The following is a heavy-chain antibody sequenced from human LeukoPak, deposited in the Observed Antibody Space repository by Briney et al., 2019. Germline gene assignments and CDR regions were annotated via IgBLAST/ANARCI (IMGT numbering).Heavy chain of an antibody. CDR2: IYYSGNT. V-gene: IGHV4-59*12. CDR3: ARGPSSSYLFDP. D-gene: IGHD6-6*01. Sequence: SETLSLTCTVSGGSISSYYWSWIRQPPGKGLEWIGYIYYSGNTDSNPSLKSRVTISVDTSKNQFSLKLSSVTAADTAVYYCARGPSSSYLFDPWGQGTLVTVSS. J-gene: IGHJ5*02. CDR1: GGSISSYY.